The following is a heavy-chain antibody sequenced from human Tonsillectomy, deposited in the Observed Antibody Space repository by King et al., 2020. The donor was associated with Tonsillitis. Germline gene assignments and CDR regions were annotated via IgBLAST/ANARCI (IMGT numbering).Heavy chain of an antibody. J-gene: IGHJ4*02. CDR2: VYYSGIT. Sequence: QLQESGPGLVKPSQTLSLTCTVSGDSISSGGYYWNWIRQHPGKGLEWIGCVYYSGITFYNPSLKSRLTISVDTSKNQFSLKLSSVTAADTAVYFCASHRRLNSLPAPLYWGQGTLVTVSS. CDR1: GDSISSGGYY. CDR3: ASHRRLNSLPAPLY. V-gene: IGHV4-31*03. D-gene: IGHD2-2*01.